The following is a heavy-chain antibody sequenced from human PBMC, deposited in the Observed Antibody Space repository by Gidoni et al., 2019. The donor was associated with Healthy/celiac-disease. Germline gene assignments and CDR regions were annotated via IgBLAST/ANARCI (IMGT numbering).Heavy chain of an antibody. Sequence: EVQLVESGGGLVKPGGSLRLSCAASGFPLSSYSMIWVRQAPGKGLEWVSSISSSSIYICYADSLKGRFTISRDNAKNSLYMQMNSLRAEDTAVYYCARDPSGQWLRGAFDIWGQGTMVTVSS. CDR3: ARDPSGQWLRGAFDI. CDR2: ISSSSIYI. V-gene: IGHV3-21*01. J-gene: IGHJ3*02. D-gene: IGHD6-19*01. CDR1: GFPLSSYS.